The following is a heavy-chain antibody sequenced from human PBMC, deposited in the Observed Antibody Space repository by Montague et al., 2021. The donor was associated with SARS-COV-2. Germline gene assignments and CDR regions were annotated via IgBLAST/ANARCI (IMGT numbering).Heavy chain of an antibody. V-gene: IGHV3-13*01. Sequence: SLRLSCAASGFTFSSYDMHWVRQTTGEGLEWVSAIGSAGDTYYPGSVKGRFTISRENAKNSLYLQMNSLRAGDTAVYYCARGLRYFDWSPYGMDVWGQGTTVTVSS. D-gene: IGHD3-9*01. CDR3: ARGLRYFDWSPYGMDV. CDR2: IGSAGDT. J-gene: IGHJ6*02. CDR1: GFTFSSYD.